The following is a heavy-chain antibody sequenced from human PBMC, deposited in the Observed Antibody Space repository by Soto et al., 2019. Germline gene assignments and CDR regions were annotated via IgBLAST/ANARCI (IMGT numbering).Heavy chain of an antibody. CDR2: IIPIFGTA. V-gene: IGHV1-69*01. Sequence: SVKVSCKASGGPFISYAIIWVRRAPGQGLEWMGGIIPIFGTANYAQKFQGRVTITADESTSTAYMELSSLRSEDTAVYYCARAVDSVAPNDYWGQGTLVTVSS. CDR3: ARAVDSVAPNDY. J-gene: IGHJ4*02. D-gene: IGHD2-15*01. CDR1: GGPFISYA.